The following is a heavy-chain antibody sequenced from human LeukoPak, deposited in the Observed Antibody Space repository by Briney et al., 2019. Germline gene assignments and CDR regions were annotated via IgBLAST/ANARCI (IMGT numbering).Heavy chain of an antibody. V-gene: IGHV4-59*01. D-gene: IGHD3-9*01. CDR3: ARGDDILTGYYPPTDY. Sequence: SETLSLTCTVSGGSISSYYWSWIRQPPGKGLEWIGYIYYSGSTNYNPSLKSRVTISVDTSKNQFSLKLSSVTAADTAVYYCARGDDILTGYYPPTDYWGQGTLVTVSS. CDR2: IYYSGST. CDR1: GGSISSYY. J-gene: IGHJ4*02.